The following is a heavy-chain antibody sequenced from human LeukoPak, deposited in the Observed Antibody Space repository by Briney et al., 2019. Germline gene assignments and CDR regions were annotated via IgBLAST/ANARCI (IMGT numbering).Heavy chain of an antibody. CDR1: GFSFDDYG. CDR2: INWNGDST. J-gene: IGHJ4*02. Sequence: GGSLRLSCAASGFSFDDYGLTWVRQAPGKGLEWVSGINWNGDSTDYADSVKGRFTISRDNAKNTLYLQMNSLRAEDTAVYYCARRDNYDYWGQGTLVTVSS. D-gene: IGHD2-15*01. CDR3: ARRDNYDY. V-gene: IGHV3-20*04.